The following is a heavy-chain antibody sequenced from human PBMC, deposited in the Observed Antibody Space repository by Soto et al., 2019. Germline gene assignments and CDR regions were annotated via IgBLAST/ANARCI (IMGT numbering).Heavy chain of an antibody. Sequence: ASVKVSCKASGYTFTSYYMHWVRQAPGQGLEWMGWISAYNGNTNYAQKLQGRFTISRDSSKNSLYLQMNSLRTEDTALYYCAAADYGDFPNWFDPWGQGTLVTVSS. CDR3: AAADYGDFPNWFDP. D-gene: IGHD4-17*01. CDR1: GYTFTSYY. V-gene: IGHV1-18*04. CDR2: ISAYNGNT. J-gene: IGHJ5*02.